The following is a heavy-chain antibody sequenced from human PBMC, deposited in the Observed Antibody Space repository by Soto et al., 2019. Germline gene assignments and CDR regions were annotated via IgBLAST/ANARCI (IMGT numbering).Heavy chain of an antibody. D-gene: IGHD3-16*02. V-gene: IGHV4-30-4*01. J-gene: IGHJ3*02. Sequence: PSETLSLTCTVSGGSISSGDYHWSWIRQPPGKGLEWIGYIYYSGSTYYNPSLKSRVTISVDTSKNQCSLKLSSVTAADTAVYYCASALRLGELSSHDAFDIWGQGTMVTVSS. CDR3: ASALRLGELSSHDAFDI. CDR2: IYYSGST. CDR1: GGSISSGDYH.